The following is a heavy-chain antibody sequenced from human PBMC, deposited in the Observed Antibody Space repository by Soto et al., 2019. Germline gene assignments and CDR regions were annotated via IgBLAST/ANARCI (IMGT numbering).Heavy chain of an antibody. Sequence: QLQLQESGPGLVKPSETLSLTCTVSGGSISSSSYYWGWIRQPPGKGLEWIGSIYYSGSTYYNPSLKSRVTISVDTPKNQFSLKLSSVTAADTAVYYCARHMLTMVRGVIIRPPWYFDLWGRGTLVTVSS. D-gene: IGHD3-10*01. V-gene: IGHV4-39*01. CDR1: GGSISSSSYY. CDR3: ARHMLTMVRGVIIRPPWYFDL. CDR2: IYYSGST. J-gene: IGHJ2*01.